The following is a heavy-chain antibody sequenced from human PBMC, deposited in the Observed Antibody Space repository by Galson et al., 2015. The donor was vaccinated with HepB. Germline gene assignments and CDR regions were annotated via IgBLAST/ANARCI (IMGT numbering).Heavy chain of an antibody. CDR1: GFTFSSYG. Sequence: SLRLSCAASGFTFSSYGMHWVRQAPGKGLEWVAVISYDGSNKYYADSVKGRFTISRDNSKNTLYLQMNSLRAEDTAVYYCAKGQAVVVVPAAMNHYYYGMDVWGQGTTVTVSS. CDR3: AKGQAVVVVPAAMNHYYYGMDV. J-gene: IGHJ6*02. D-gene: IGHD2-2*01. CDR2: ISYDGSNK. V-gene: IGHV3-30*18.